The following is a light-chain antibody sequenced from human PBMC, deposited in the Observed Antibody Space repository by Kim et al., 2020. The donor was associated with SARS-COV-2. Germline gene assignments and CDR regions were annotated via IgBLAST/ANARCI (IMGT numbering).Light chain of an antibody. CDR1: NLGDKF. J-gene: IGLJ2*01. Sequence: SVSPGQTASITCSGDNLGDKFACWYQQKPGQSPVLVIYEDFKRPSGIPERFSGSNSGNTATLTISGTQAMDEADYYCQAWDSSAVVFRGGTQLTVL. CDR3: QAWDSSAVV. CDR2: EDF. V-gene: IGLV3-1*01.